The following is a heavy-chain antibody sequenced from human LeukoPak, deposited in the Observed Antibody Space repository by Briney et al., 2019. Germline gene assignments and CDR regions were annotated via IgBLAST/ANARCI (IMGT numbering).Heavy chain of an antibody. CDR1: GGSISSSEHY. D-gene: IGHD2-21*02. V-gene: IGHV4-39*07. CDR2: IYHDGIT. J-gene: IGHJ4*02. Sequence: SETLSLTCTVSGGSISSSEHYWGWIRQSPGKGLEWIGNIYHDGITYYNPSLKSRVTISVDTSKNQVSLKLTSVTAADTAVYYCARVIMTAKIFDYWGQGTLVTVSS. CDR3: ARVIMTAKIFDY.